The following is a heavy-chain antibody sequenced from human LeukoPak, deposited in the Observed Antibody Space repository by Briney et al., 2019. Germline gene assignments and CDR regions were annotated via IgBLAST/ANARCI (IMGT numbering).Heavy chain of an antibody. V-gene: IGHV3-7*03. J-gene: IGHJ6*02. CDR2: INHNGNVN. Sequence: GGSLRLSCAASGFTYSSYWMSWARQAPGKGLEWVASINHNGNVNYYVDSVKGRFTISRDNAKNSLYLQMSNLRAEDTAVYFCARGGGLDVWGQGTTVTVSS. D-gene: IGHD3-16*01. CDR3: ARGGGLDV. CDR1: GFTYSSYW.